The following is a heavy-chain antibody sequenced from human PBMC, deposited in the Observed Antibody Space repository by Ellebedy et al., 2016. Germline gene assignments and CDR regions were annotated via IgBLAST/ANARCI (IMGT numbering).Heavy chain of an antibody. V-gene: IGHV1-18*01. Sequence: ASVKVSXXASGYTFTSYGISWVRQAPGQGLEWMGWISAYNGNTNYAQKLQGRVTMTTDTSTSTAYMELRSLRSDDTAVYYCARVSSITIFGVVHGGLDYWGQGTLVTVSS. J-gene: IGHJ4*02. CDR2: ISAYNGNT. D-gene: IGHD3-3*01. CDR1: GYTFTSYG. CDR3: ARVSSITIFGVVHGGLDY.